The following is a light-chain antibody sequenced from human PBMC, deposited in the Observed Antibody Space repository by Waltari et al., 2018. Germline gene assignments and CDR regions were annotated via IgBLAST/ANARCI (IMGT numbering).Light chain of an antibody. V-gene: IGLV2-23*02. CDR1: NNHAGNDYL. CDR3: SSYAGTSSAYV. J-gene: IGLJ1*01. Sequence: QSALTQPASVSGSPGQSLTLSCPGTNNHAGNDYLSSWYRQYPGKAPQLMIYEVFKRPSGVSIRFSASKSGNTASLTISGLQAEDEADYYCSSYAGTSSAYVFGTGTKVTVL. CDR2: EVF.